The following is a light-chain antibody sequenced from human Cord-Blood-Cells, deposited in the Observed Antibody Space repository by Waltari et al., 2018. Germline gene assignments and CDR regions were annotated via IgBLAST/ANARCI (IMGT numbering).Light chain of an antibody. CDR3: HQSYSTLP. CDR1: QSISSY. CDR2: AAS. J-gene: IGKJ4*01. V-gene: IGKV1-39*01. Sequence: DIQMTQSPSSLSASVGDRVTITCRASQSISSYLNWYQQKPGKAPKLLIYAASSLQSGVPSRFSGSGSGTDFTLTISILQPEDFATYYCHQSYSTLPFGGGPRWRSN.